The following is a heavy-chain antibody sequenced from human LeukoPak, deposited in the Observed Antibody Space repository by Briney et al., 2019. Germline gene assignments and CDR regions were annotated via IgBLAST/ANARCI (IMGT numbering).Heavy chain of an antibody. D-gene: IGHD6-19*01. J-gene: IGHJ3*02. V-gene: IGHV4-39*07. CDR3: ARVPRRLAGTRAFDI. CDR1: GGSISSGGYY. Sequence: PSETLSLTCSVSGGSISSGGYYWSWIRHPPGKGLEWIGEINHSGSTNYNPSLKSRVTISVDTSKNQFSLKLSSVTAADTAVYYCARVPRRLAGTRAFDIWGQGTMVTVSS. CDR2: INHSGST.